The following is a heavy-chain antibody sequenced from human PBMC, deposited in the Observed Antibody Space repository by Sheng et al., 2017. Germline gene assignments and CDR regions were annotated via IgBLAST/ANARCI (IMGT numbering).Heavy chain of an antibody. Sequence: QVQLVESGGGVVQPGSSLRLSCAASGFTFSTYAMHWVRQAPGKGLEWVAIISYDGSNKYYADSVKGRFTISRDNSKNTVYLQMNSLRAEDTAVYYCARVYDSSGYGDYWGKGNAGHRLL. CDR1: GFTFSTYA. CDR3: ARVYDSSGYGDY. CDR2: ISYDGSNK. J-gene: IGHJ4*02. D-gene: IGHD3-22*01. V-gene: IGHV3-30*04.